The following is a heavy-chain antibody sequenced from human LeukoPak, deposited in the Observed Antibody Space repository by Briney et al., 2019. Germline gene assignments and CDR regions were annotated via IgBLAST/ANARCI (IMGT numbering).Heavy chain of an antibody. D-gene: IGHD2-15*01. CDR3: AGDLGYCRGGSCRIFDY. J-gene: IGHJ4*02. CDR1: GGTFSSYA. V-gene: IGHV1-69*05. CDR2: IIPIFGTA. Sequence: SVKVSCKASGGTFSSYAISWVRQAPGQGREWMGRIIPIFGTANYAQKFQGRVTITTDESTSTAYMELSSLRSEDTAVYYCAGDLGYCRGGSCRIFDYWGQGTLVTVSS.